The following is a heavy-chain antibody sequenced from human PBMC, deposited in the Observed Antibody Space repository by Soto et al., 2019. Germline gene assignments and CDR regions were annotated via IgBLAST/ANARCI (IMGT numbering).Heavy chain of an antibody. CDR2: IYYSGST. D-gene: IGHD1-26*01. CDR3: ARQSPIFHSGSYSGWFDP. Sequence: SETLSLTCTVSGGSISSSSYYWGWIRQPPGKGLEWIGSIYYSGSTYYNPSLKSRVTISVDTSKNQFSLKLSSVTAADTAVYYCARQSPIFHSGSYSGWFDPWGQGTLVTVS. V-gene: IGHV4-39*01. CDR1: GGSISSSSYY. J-gene: IGHJ5*02.